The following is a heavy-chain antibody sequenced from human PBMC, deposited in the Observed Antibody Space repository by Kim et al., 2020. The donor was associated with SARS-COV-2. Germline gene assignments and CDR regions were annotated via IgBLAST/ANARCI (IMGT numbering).Heavy chain of an antibody. V-gene: IGHV3-64D*06. CDR3: VTGKGYYYDT. J-gene: IGHJ4*02. Sequence: GSTYYGDSVKGRFTMSRDNSKNMVYLQMSSLRVDDTAVYYCVTGKGYYYDTWGRGTLVIVSS. CDR2: GST. D-gene: IGHD3-22*01.